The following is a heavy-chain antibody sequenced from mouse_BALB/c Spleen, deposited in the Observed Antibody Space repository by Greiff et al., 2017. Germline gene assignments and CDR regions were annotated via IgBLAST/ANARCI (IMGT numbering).Heavy chain of an antibody. CDR2: IWAGGST. Sequence: QVHVKQSGPGLVAPSQSLSITCTVSGFSLTSYGVHWVRQPPGKGLEWLGVIWAGGSTNYNSALMSRLSISKDNSKSQVFLKMNSLQTDDTAMYYCAREGRWLPYAMDYWGQGTSVTVSS. CDR3: AREGRWLPYAMDY. D-gene: IGHD2-3*01. V-gene: IGHV2-9*02. CDR1: GFSLTSYG. J-gene: IGHJ4*01.